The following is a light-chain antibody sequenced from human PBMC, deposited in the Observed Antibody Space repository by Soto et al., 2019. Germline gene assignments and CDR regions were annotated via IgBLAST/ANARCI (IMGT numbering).Light chain of an antibody. Sequence: DVVMTQSPLSLPVTLGEPVSISCRSNQILVHSDGIAYFSWFQQRPGRSPRRLIYKVSNRDSGVPARFSGSGSGTDFALKISRVEAEDVGVYYCMKGTHWPITFGQGRRLEIK. CDR1: QILVHSDGIAY. CDR2: KVS. J-gene: IGKJ5*01. V-gene: IGKV2-30*02. CDR3: MKGTHWPIT.